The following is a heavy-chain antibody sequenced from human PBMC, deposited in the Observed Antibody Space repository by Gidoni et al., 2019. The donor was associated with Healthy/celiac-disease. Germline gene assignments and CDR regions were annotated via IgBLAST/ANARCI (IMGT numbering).Heavy chain of an antibody. V-gene: IGHV4-34*01. CDR3: ARDDPPTNGSGGYFDY. CDR2: INHSGST. J-gene: IGHJ4*02. Sequence: QVQLQQWGAGLLKPSETLSLTCAVYGGSFSGYYWSWIRQPPGKGLEWIGEINHSGSTNYNPSLKSRVTISVDTSKNQFSLKLSSVTAADTAVYYCARDDPPTNGSGGYFDYWGQGTLVTVSS. CDR1: GGSFSGYY. D-gene: IGHD3-10*01.